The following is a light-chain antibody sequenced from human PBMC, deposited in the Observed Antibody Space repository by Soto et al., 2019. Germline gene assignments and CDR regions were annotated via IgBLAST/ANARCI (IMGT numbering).Light chain of an antibody. CDR3: QQRSNWPWT. V-gene: IGKV3-11*01. J-gene: IGKJ1*01. Sequence: EIVLTQSPATLSLSPGERATLSCRASQSVSSYLAWYQQKPGQAPRLLIYDASNSATGIPARFSGSGSGTDFTFTISSLEPEDFAVYYCQQRSNWPWTFGQGTKVDIK. CDR1: QSVSSY. CDR2: DAS.